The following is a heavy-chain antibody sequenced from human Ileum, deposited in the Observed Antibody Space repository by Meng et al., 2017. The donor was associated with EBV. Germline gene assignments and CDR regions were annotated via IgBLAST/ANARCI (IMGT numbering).Heavy chain of an antibody. CDR2: ISSTGSTT. CDR3: VYSSSFH. V-gene: IGHV3-11*01. CDR1: GFTFSNYY. J-gene: IGHJ4*02. D-gene: IGHD6-13*01. Sequence: QVPWVVSGGSLVKPGGSLRLSCAASGFTFSNYYMNWIRQAPGKGLEWVSFISSTGSTTYYADSVKGRFTVSRDNAKNSLFLQMHSLRAEDTAVYYCVYSSSFHWGQGTLVTVSS.